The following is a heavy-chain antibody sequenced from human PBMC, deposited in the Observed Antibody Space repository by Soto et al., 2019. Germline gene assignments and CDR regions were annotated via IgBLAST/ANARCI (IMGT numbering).Heavy chain of an antibody. J-gene: IGHJ4*02. CDR2: VYNSGST. D-gene: IGHD6-13*01. CDR1: GGSISSTY. V-gene: IGHV4-59*01. CDR3: ARYRREAVAGYTLDN. Sequence: PSETLSLTCTVSGGSISSTYWTWIRQPPGKGLEWIGYVYNSGSTNYNPSLKSRVTISEDTSKSQFSLKLNSMTAADTAVYYCARYRREAVAGYTLDNWGQGMLVTVSS.